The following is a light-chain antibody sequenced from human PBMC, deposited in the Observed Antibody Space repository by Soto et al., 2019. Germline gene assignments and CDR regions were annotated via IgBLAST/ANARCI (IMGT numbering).Light chain of an antibody. CDR1: QSVTSSY. J-gene: IGKJ2*01. CDR2: GAS. Sequence: EIVLTQSPGALSLYPGERATLSCRASQSVTSSYLAWYQQKPGQAPRLLIYGASIRATGVPGRFSGSGSGTDFTLTITRLEPEDFAVYYCQQYGTSPLMYTFGQGTKLSIK. V-gene: IGKV3-20*01. CDR3: QQYGTSPLMYT.